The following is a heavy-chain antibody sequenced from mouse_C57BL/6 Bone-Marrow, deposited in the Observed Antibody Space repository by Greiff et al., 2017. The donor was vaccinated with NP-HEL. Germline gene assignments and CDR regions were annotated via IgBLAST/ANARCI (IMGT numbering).Heavy chain of an antibody. CDR3: TTTDYYGSSYDY. CDR2: IDPENGDT. Sequence: VQLQQSGAELVRPGASVKLSCTASGFNIKDDYMHWVKQRPEQGLEWIGWIDPENGDTEYASKFQGKATITADTSSNTAYLQLSSLTSEDTAVYYCTTTDYYGSSYDYWGQGTLVTVSA. D-gene: IGHD1-1*01. CDR1: GFNIKDDY. V-gene: IGHV14-4*01. J-gene: IGHJ3*01.